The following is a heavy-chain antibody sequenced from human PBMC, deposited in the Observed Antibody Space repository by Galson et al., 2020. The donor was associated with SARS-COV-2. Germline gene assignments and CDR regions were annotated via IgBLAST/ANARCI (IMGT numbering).Heavy chain of an antibody. D-gene: IGHD4-4*01. J-gene: IGHJ4*02. CDR3: ARGRDGYTNDDH. CDR1: GGTFSSYA. CDR2: IIPILGIA. Sequence: SVKVSCKASGGTFSSYAISWVRQAPGQGLEWMGGIIPILGIANYAHKFQGRVTITADKSTSTAYMELSSLRSEDTAVYYCARGRDGYTNDDHWGQGTLVTVSS. V-gene: IGHV1-69*10.